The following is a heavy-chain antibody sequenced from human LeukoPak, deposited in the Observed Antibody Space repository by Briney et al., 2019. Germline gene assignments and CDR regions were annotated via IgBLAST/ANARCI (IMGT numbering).Heavy chain of an antibody. CDR2: INSDGSST. CDR1: GFTFSSYW. D-gene: IGHD1-26*01. CDR3: ARDLGGSSKKELEY. Sequence: GGSRRLSCAASGFTFSSYWMHWVRQAPGKGLVWVSRINSDGSSTSYADSMKGRFTISRDNAKNTLYLQMNSLRAEDTAVYYCARDLGGSSKKELEYWGQGTLVTVSS. J-gene: IGHJ4*02. V-gene: IGHV3-74*01.